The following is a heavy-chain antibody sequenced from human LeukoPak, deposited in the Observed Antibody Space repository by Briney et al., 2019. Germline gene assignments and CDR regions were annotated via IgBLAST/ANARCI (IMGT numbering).Heavy chain of an antibody. D-gene: IGHD2-8*01. Sequence: AESLRPSCAASAFTFSSYAMNWDRPAPGRGRDWVSGSSGSGGTTYYADSVKGRFTIARENSKNTLYLQMNSLRAEDTAVYYCANGNRCTSPNRLGYYYFYIDVGGKGATVTVSS. CDR3: ANGNRCTSPNRLGYYYFYIDV. J-gene: IGHJ6*03. CDR2: SSGSGGTT. CDR1: AFTFSSYA. V-gene: IGHV3-23*01.